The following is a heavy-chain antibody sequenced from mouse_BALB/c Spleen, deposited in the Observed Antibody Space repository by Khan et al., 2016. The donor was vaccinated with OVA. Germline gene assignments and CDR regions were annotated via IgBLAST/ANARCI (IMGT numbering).Heavy chain of an antibody. CDR2: ISYSGST. Sequence: EVKLLESGPSLVKPSQTLSLTCSVTGDSITSGYWNWIRKFPGNKLEYMGYISYSGSTYYNPSLKSRISITRDTSKNQYYLQLNSVTTEDTATSYCARYDYDYDGAFAYWGQGTLVTVSA. V-gene: IGHV3-8*02. D-gene: IGHD2-4*01. J-gene: IGHJ3*01. CDR3: ARYDYDYDGAFAY. CDR1: GDSITSGY.